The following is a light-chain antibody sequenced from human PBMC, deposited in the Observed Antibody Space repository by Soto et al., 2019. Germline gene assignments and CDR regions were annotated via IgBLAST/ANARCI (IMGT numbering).Light chain of an antibody. CDR1: SSDVGGYDY. J-gene: IGLJ1*01. CDR2: DVS. Sequence: QSALTQPASVSGSPGQSITISCTGTSSDVGGYDYVSWYQQHPGKAPTLMTYDVSNRPSGVSNRFSGSKSGNTASLTISGLQAEDEADYYCSSYTGSSTLYVFGTGTKVPVL. V-gene: IGLV2-14*01. CDR3: SSYTGSSTLYV.